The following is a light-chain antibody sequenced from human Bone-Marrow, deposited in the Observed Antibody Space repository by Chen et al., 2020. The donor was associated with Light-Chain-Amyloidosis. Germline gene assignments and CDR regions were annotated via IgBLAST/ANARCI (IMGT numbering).Light chain of an antibody. V-gene: IGLV3-21*02. CDR3: QVWDRSSDRPV. J-gene: IGLJ3*02. Sequence: SYVLTQPSSVSVAPGQTATIACGGNNIGSTSVHWYQQTPGQAPLQVVYDDRDRPSGIPERLSGSNSGNTATLTISRVEAVDEADYYCQVWDRSSDRPVFGGGTKLTVL. CDR1: NIGSTS. CDR2: DDR.